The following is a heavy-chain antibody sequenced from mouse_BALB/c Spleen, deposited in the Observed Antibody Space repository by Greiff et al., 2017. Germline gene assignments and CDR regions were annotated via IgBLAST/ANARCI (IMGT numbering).Heavy chain of an antibody. CDR3: ARHEDGNFDPAMDY. D-gene: IGHD2-1*01. J-gene: IGHJ4*01. Sequence: EVKLVESGGGLVKPGGSLKLSCAASGFAFSSYDMSWVRQTPEKRLEWVAYISSGGGSTYYPDTVKGRFTISSDNAKNTLYLQMSSLKSEDTAMYYCARHEDGNFDPAMDYWGQGTSVTVSS. CDR1: GFAFSSYD. V-gene: IGHV5-12-1*01. CDR2: ISSGGGST.